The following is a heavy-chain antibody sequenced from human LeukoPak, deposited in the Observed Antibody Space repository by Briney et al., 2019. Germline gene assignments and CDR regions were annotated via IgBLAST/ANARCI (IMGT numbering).Heavy chain of an antibody. CDR2: LWYDGSNK. D-gene: IGHD7-27*01. CDR3: ARLKELGELDY. J-gene: IGHJ4*02. V-gene: IGHV3-33*08. CDR1: GFTFSSHW. Sequence: PGGSLRLSCAASGFTFSSHWMHWVRQSPGKGLEWVASLWYDGSNKNYADSVKGRFTISRDDSKSTLYLQMNSLRSEDTAVYYCARLKELGELDYWGQGTLVTVSS.